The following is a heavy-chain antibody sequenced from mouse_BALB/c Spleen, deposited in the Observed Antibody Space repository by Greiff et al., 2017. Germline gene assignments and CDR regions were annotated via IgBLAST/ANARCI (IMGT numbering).Heavy chain of an antibody. J-gene: IGHJ4*01. CDR2: ISYSGST. D-gene: IGHD4-1*01. Sequence: EVKLVESGPGLVKPSQSLSLTCTVTGYSITSDYAWNWIRQFPGNKLEWMGYISYSGSTSYNPSLKSRISITRDTSKNQFFLQLNSVTTEDTATYYCARWDLAMDYWGQGTSVTVSS. CDR1: GYSITSDYA. V-gene: IGHV3-2*02. CDR3: ARWDLAMDY.